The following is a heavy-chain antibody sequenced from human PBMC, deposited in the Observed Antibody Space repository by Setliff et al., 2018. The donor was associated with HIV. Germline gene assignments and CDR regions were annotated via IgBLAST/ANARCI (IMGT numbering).Heavy chain of an antibody. CDR3: ARGLSFYDPGGFDY. Sequence: SETLSLTCTVSGGSISSENHYLTWIRQPAGKGLEWIGRIHTSGATKYSPSLKSRVTISIDTSENQVSLKLSSVTAADTAVYYCARGLSFYDPGGFDYWGQGTLVTVSS. J-gene: IGHJ4*02. CDR1: GGSISSENHY. V-gene: IGHV4-61*02. D-gene: IGHD3-22*01. CDR2: IHTSGAT.